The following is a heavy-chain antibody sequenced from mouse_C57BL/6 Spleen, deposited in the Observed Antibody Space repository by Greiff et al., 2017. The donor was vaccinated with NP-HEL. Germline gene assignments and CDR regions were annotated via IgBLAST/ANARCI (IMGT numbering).Heavy chain of an antibody. Sequence: EVQRVESGPELVKPGASVKISCKASGYSFTGYYMNWVKQSPEKSLEWIGEINPSTGGTTYNQKFKAKATLTVDKSSSTAYMQLKSLTSEDSAVYYCATYSNFAYWGQGTLVTVSA. V-gene: IGHV1-42*01. CDR1: GYSFTGYY. J-gene: IGHJ3*01. CDR3: ATYSNFAY. CDR2: INPSTGGT. D-gene: IGHD2-5*01.